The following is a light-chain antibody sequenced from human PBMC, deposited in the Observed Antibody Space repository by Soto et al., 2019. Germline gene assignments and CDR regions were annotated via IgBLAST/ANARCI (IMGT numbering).Light chain of an antibody. CDR1: ETVNSN. V-gene: IGKV3-15*01. CDR2: TIS. J-gene: IGKJ1*01. CDR3: QQYNKWWT. Sequence: EVVMTQSPATLSVSPGERATLSCRASETVNSNLAWYQQKPGQAPRLLIYTISIRATGVPARFSGSGSGTEFTHTISSLQSEDFGVYYCQQYNKWWTFGQGTKVEIK.